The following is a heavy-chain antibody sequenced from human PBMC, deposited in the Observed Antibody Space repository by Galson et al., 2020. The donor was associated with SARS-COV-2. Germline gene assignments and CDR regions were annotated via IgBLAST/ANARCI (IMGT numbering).Heavy chain of an antibody. CDR3: AKGAVGTGYYYYGMDV. CDR2: ISGSGGST. Sequence: GGSLRLSCAASGFTFSSYAMSWVRQAPGKGLEWVSAISGSGGSTYYADSVKGRFTISRDNSKNTLYLQMNSLRAEDTAVYYCAKGAVGTGYYYYGMDVWGQGTTVTVSS. J-gene: IGHJ6*02. CDR1: GFTFSSYA. D-gene: IGHD6-13*01. V-gene: IGHV3-23*01.